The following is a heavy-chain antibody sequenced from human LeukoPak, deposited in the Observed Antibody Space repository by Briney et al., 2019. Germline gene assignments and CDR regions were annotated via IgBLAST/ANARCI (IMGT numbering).Heavy chain of an antibody. CDR3: ARHAVLLWFGDEGSAFDI. Sequence: PSETLSLTCAVYGGSFSGYYWSWIRQPPGKGLEWIGEINHSGGTNYNPSLKSRVTISVDTSKNQFSLKLSSVTAADTAVYYCARHAVLLWFGDEGSAFDIWGQGTMVTVSS. CDR1: GGSFSGYY. CDR2: INHSGGT. J-gene: IGHJ3*02. D-gene: IGHD3-10*01. V-gene: IGHV4-34*01.